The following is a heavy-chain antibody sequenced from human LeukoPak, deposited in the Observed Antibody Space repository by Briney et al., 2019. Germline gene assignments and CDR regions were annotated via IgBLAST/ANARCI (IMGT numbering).Heavy chain of an antibody. CDR1: GFTFSAYA. V-gene: IGHV3-23*01. CDR3: ARDPNGDYIGAFDM. J-gene: IGHJ3*02. D-gene: IGHD4-17*01. Sequence: GGSLRLSCTASGFTFSAYAMMWVRQAPGKGQEWVSAIRGGTSEFYADSVKGRFRISRDNSKDTLFLQMNSLRAEDAAVYYCARDPNGDYIGAFDMWGPGTMVTVSS. CDR2: IRGGTSE.